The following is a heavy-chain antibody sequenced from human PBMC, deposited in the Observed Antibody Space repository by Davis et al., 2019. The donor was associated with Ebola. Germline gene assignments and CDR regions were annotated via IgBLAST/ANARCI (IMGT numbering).Heavy chain of an antibody. CDR3: SSPIPEPGTPEIGFDV. CDR1: GFTFSSSA. J-gene: IGHJ3*01. D-gene: IGHD6-13*01. Sequence: GESLKISCAASGFTFSSSAMHWVRQAPGKGLEWVAVISYDGSERYYADSVKGRFTISRDNSQDTLYLQMGSLRPEDTAVYYCSSPIPEPGTPEIGFDVWGQGTMVTVSS. CDR2: ISYDGSER. V-gene: IGHV3-30-3*01.